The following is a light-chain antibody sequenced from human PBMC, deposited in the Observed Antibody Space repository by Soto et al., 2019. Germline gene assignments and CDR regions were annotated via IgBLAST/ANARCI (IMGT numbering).Light chain of an antibody. J-gene: IGKJ1*01. CDR1: QSVNSNY. CDR3: QQYNNPPRT. V-gene: IGKV3-20*01. CDR2: GAS. Sequence: EIVLTQSPGTLSLSPGERATLSCRASQSVNSNYLAWYQQKPGQGPRILIYGASSMATGIPDRFSGSGSGTDFTLTISRLETKDFAVYYCQQYNNPPRTFGQETKVE.